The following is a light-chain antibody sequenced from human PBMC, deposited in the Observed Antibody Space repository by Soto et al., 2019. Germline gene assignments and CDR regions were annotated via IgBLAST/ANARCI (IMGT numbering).Light chain of an antibody. CDR1: SSDVGGYKY. V-gene: IGLV2-14*01. J-gene: IGLJ1*01. Sequence: QSVLTQPASVSGSPGQSITISCTGTSSDVGGYKYVFWYQQHPGKAPKLMIYDVSNRPSGVSNRFSGSKSGNTASLTISGLQAEDEADYYCSSYTSSSTLLVFGTGTKVTVL. CDR3: SSYTSSSTLLV. CDR2: DVS.